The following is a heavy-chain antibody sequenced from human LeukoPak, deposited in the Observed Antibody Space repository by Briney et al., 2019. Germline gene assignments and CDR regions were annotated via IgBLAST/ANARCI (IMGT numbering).Heavy chain of an antibody. Sequence: SETLSLTCTVSGGSISSDDYYWSWIRQPPGKGLEWIGYIFYSGSTYYNPSLKSRLTISADTSKNQFSLKLTSVTAADTAVYYCARGKAVAGDFDYWGQGTLVTVSS. CDR1: GGSISSDDYY. CDR3: ARGKAVAGDFDY. D-gene: IGHD6-19*01. CDR2: IFYSGST. J-gene: IGHJ4*02. V-gene: IGHV4-30-4*02.